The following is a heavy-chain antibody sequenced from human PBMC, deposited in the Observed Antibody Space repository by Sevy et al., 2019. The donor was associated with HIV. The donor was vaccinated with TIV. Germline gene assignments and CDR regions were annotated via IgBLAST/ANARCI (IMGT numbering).Heavy chain of an antibody. CDR3: ARDAATTVTTGGTFFDY. Sequence: ASVKVSCKASGYTFTSYGISWVRQAPGQGLEWMGWISAYNGNTNYAQKLQGRVTMTTDTSTSTAYMELRSLGSDDTAVYYCARDAATTVTTGGTFFDYWGQGTLVTVSS. CDR1: GYTFTSYG. V-gene: IGHV1-18*01. J-gene: IGHJ4*02. D-gene: IGHD4-17*01. CDR2: ISAYNGNT.